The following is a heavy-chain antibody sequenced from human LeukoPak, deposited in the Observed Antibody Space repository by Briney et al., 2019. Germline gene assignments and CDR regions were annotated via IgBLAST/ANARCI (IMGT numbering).Heavy chain of an antibody. CDR1: GFTFSSYS. Sequence: GGSLRLSCAASGFTFSSYSMNWVRQAPGEGLEWVSSISSSSSYIYYADSVKGRFTISRDNAKNSLYLQMNSLRAEDTAVYYCARDRVVAATGNWFDPWGQGTLVTVSS. D-gene: IGHD2-15*01. CDR3: ARDRVVAATGNWFDP. CDR2: ISSSSSYI. V-gene: IGHV3-21*01. J-gene: IGHJ5*02.